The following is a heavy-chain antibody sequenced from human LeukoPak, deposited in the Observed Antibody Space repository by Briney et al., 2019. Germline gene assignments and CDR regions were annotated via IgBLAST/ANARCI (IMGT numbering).Heavy chain of an antibody. CDR2: IYYSGST. CDR3: ARDVVGTVDY. CDR1: GGSISSYY. J-gene: IGHJ4*02. V-gene: IGHV4-59*01. D-gene: IGHD2-2*01. Sequence: PSETLSLXCTVSGGSISSYYWSWIRQPPGKGLEWIGYIYYSGSTNYNPSLKSRVTISVDTSKNQFSLKLSSVTAADTAVYYCARDVVGTVDYWGQGTLVTVSS.